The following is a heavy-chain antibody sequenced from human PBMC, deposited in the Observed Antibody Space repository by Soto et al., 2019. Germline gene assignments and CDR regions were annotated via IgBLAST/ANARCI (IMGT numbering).Heavy chain of an antibody. CDR3: ARARWPMIGHFDY. J-gene: IGHJ4*02. CDR1: GCSISSGGYS. CDR2: IYHSGST. V-gene: IGHV4-30-2*01. Sequence: KPXETLSLTCAVSGCSISSGGYSWSWIRQPPGKGLEWIGYIYHSGSTYYNPSLKSRVTISVDRSKNQFSLKLSSVTAADTAVYYCARARWPMIGHFDYWGQGTLVTVSS. D-gene: IGHD3-22*01.